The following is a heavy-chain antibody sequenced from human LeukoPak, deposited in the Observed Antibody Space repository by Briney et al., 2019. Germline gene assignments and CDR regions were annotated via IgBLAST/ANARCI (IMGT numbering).Heavy chain of an antibody. CDR3: AKEQVGALFDY. CDR1: GFTFSSYE. D-gene: IGHD1-26*01. J-gene: IGHJ4*02. V-gene: IGHV3-30*02. Sequence: GGSLRLSCAASGFTFSSYEMNWVRQAPGKGLEWVAFIRYDGSNKYYADSVKGRFTISRDNSKNTLYLQMNSLRAEDTAVYYCAKEQVGALFDYWGQGTLVTVSS. CDR2: IRYDGSNK.